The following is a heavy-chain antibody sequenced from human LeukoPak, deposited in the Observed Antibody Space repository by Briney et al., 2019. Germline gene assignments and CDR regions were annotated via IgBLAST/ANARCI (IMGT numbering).Heavy chain of an antibody. J-gene: IGHJ4*02. CDR3: ASKGANYDSSGYYLPDY. CDR2: IYPGDSDT. V-gene: IGHV5-51*01. D-gene: IGHD3-22*01. Sequence: EESLKISCKGSGYSFTSYWIGWVRQMPGKGLEWMGIIYPGDSDTRYSPSFQGQVTISADKSISTAYLQWSSLKASDTAMYYCASKGANYDSSGYYLPDYWGQGTLVTVSS. CDR1: GYSFTSYW.